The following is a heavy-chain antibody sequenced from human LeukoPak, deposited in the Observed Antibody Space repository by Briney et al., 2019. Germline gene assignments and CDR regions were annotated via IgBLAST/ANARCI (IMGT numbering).Heavy chain of an antibody. CDR2: INHSGST. CDR3: ATVKYSDGPIGFNY. CDR1: GGSFSGYY. Sequence: SETLSHTSAVYGGSFSGYYWSWFRHPPRKGLEWSGEINHSGSTNYNPCPKCRVTISVETSNNKFALRMTSVPAADTAGDYCATVKYSDGPIGFNYWGQGTLVTVSS. D-gene: IGHD5-18*01. V-gene: IGHV4-34*01. J-gene: IGHJ4*02.